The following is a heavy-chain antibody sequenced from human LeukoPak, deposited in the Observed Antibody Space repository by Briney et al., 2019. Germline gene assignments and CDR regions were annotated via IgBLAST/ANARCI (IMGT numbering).Heavy chain of an antibody. CDR1: GYTFTTYD. Sequence: RASVKVSCKASGYTFTTYDINWVRQASGQGLEWMGWMNPNSGNTGYAQKLQGRVTMTRNTSITTAYMELSSLRSDDTAVYYCARGLRREQQLLRAFDYWGQGTLVTVSS. J-gene: IGHJ4*02. CDR2: MNPNSGNT. V-gene: IGHV1-8*01. CDR3: ARGLRREQQLLRAFDY. D-gene: IGHD6-13*01.